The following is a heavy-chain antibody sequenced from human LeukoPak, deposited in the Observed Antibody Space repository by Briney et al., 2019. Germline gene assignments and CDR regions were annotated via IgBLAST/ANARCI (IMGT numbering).Heavy chain of an antibody. D-gene: IGHD6-19*01. CDR2: IFGSGGSA. CDR3: AKTTIGYSSGRYPGWPVDY. Sequence: GGSLRLSCAASGFTFNNYAMYWVRQAPGKGLEWVSGIFGSGGSAHYADSVKGRFIISRDNSKNTVYLQMNSLRAEDTALYYCAKTTIGYSSGRYPGWPVDYWGQGTLVTVFS. V-gene: IGHV3-23*01. CDR1: GFTFNNYA. J-gene: IGHJ4*02.